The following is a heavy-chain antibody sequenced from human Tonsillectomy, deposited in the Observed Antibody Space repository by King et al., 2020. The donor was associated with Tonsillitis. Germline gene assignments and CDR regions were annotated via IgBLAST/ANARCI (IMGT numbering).Heavy chain of an antibody. Sequence: QLVQSGGGVVQPGXSLRLSCAASGFTFSSYGMHWVRQAPGKGLEWVAXXXXXXSXXXYXDXVKGRFTISRDNSKNTLYLQMNXLRAEDPAVYYCAKKRELPGFGEFFGFDYYYSGMDVWGQGTTVAVSS. J-gene: IGHJ6*02. V-gene: IGHV3-30*18. CDR3: AKKRELPGFGEFFGFDYYYSGMDV. CDR1: GFTFSSYG. D-gene: IGHD3-10*01. CDR2: XXXXXSXX.